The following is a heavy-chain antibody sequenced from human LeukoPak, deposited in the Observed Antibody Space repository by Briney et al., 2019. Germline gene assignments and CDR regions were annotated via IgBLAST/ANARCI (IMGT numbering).Heavy chain of an antibody. CDR1: GASVSNYY. V-gene: IGHV4-59*08. D-gene: IGHD5-24*01. CDR2: IYYSASI. J-gene: IGHJ3*02. CDR3: ARLRPQRWLQLSAFDI. Sequence: KPSETLSPTCTVSGASVSNYYWSWIRQSPGKGLEWITCIYYSASIHYNPSLKSRVSISLDTSKNQVSLKLTSVTAADTAVYYCARLRPQRWLQLSAFDIWGQGTKVTVFS.